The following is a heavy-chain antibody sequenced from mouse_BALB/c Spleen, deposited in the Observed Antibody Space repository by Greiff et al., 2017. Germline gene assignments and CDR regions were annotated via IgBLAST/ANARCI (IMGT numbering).Heavy chain of an antibody. CDR1: GYTFTNYW. CDR2: IYPGGGYT. D-gene: IGHD2-1*01. J-gene: IGHJ3*01. CDR3: ARRDGNFWLAY. V-gene: IGHV1-63*02. Sequence: QVQLQQSGAELVRPGTSVKISCKASGYTFTNYWLGWVKQRPGHGLEWIGDIYPGGGYTNYNEKFKGKATLTADTSSSTAYMQLSSLTSEDSAVYFCARRDGNFWLAYWGQGTLVTVSA.